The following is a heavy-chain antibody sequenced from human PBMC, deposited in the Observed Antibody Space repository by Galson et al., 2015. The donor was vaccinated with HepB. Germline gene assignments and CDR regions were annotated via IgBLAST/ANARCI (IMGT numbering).Heavy chain of an antibody. CDR2: IYPGDSDT. Sequence: QSGAEVKKPGESLKISCKGSGYSFTSYWIGWVRQMPGKGLEWMGIIYPGDSDTRYSPSFQGQVTISADKSISTAYLQWSSLKASDTAMYYCASFFYDSSGRYAFDIWGQGTMVTVSS. CDR3: ASFFYDSSGRYAFDI. V-gene: IGHV5-51*03. D-gene: IGHD3-22*01. J-gene: IGHJ3*02. CDR1: GYSFTSYW.